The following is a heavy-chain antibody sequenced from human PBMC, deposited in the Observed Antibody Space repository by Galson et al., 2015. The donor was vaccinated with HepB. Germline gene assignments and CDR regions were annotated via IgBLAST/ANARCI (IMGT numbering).Heavy chain of an antibody. D-gene: IGHD2-15*01. J-gene: IGHJ4*02. CDR3: AKDVGGGTFDF. CDR1: GFIFSSYT. V-gene: IGHV3-30*18. Sequence: SLRLSCAASGFIFSSYTMHWVRQAPGKGLEWVSVIAGDVSNEYYADSVEGRFTISRDNSKNTLYLQMNSLRPEDTAVYYCAKDVGGGTFDFWGQGTLVTVSS. CDR2: IAGDVSNE.